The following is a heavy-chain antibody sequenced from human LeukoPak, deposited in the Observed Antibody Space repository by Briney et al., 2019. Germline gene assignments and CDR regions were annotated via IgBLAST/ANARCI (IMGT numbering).Heavy chain of an antibody. J-gene: IGHJ4*02. CDR1: GGSFSGYY. V-gene: IGHV4-34*01. CDR3: ARRYRTAAAGTPYYFDY. CDR2: INHSGST. D-gene: IGHD6-13*01. Sequence: KPSETLSLTCAVYGGSFSGYYWSWIRQPPGKGLEWIGEINHSGSTNYNPSLKSRVTISVDTSKNQFSLKLSSVTAADTAVYYCARRYRTAAAGTPYYFDYWGQGTLVTVSS.